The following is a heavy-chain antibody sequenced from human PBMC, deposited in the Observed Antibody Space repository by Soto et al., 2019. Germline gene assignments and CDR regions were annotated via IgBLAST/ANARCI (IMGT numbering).Heavy chain of an antibody. CDR1: GFTFSNYW. J-gene: IGHJ4*02. V-gene: IGHV3-7*01. D-gene: IGHD2-15*01. Sequence: EVQLVGSGGGLVQPGGSLRLSCAASGFTFSNYWMTWVRQAPGKGLEWVANIKEDGSEKHYVDSVKGRFTISRDNAKNSLYLQMNSLRVEDTAVYFCSRDVVVGAKALNYWGQGALVTVSS. CDR2: IKEDGSEK. CDR3: SRDVVVGAKALNY.